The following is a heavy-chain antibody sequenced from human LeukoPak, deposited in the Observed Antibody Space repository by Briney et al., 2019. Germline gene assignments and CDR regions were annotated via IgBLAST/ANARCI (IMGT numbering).Heavy chain of an antibody. V-gene: IGHV3-43*02. J-gene: IGHJ5*02. CDR1: GFTFDDYA. CDR3: AKDGIAYDFWSGPPLSWFDP. D-gene: IGHD3-3*01. CDR2: ISGDGGST. Sequence: PGGSLRLSCAASGFTFDDYAMHWVRQAPGKGLEWVSLISGDGGSTYYADSVKGRFTISRDNSKNSLYLQMNSLRTEDTALYYCAKDGIAYDFWSGPPLSWFDPWGQGTLVTVSS.